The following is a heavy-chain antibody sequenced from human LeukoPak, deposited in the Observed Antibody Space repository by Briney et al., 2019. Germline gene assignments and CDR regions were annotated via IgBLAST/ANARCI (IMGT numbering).Heavy chain of an antibody. CDR3: ARSHTFGADAFDI. CDR2: IYTSGST. V-gene: IGHV4-4*07. D-gene: IGHD3-3*01. J-gene: IGHJ3*02. CDR1: GGSISSSY. Sequence: SETLSLTCTVSGGSISSSYWSWIRQPAGKGLEWIGRIYTSGSTNYNPSLKSRVTISVDTSKNQFSLKLSSVTAADTAVYYCARSHTFGADAFDIWGQGTMVTVSS.